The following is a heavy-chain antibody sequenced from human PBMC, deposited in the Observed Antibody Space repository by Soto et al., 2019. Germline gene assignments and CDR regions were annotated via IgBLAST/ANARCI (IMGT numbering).Heavy chain of an antibody. Sequence: GGSLRLSCAASGFTFSSYAMHWVRQAPGKGLEWVAVISYDGSNKYYADSVKGRFTISRDNSKNTLYLQMNSLRAEDTAVYYCAVADGYHDAGDYWGKGTLVTVSS. CDR2: ISYDGSNK. CDR1: GFTFSSYA. CDR3: AVADGYHDAGDY. V-gene: IGHV3-30-3*01. J-gene: IGHJ4*02. D-gene: IGHD5-12*01.